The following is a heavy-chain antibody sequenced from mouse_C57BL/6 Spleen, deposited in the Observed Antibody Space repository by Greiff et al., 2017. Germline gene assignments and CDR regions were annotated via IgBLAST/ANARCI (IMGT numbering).Heavy chain of an antibody. CDR2: IDPSDSEP. CDR3: ARLTDGGYAMDD. CDR1: GYTFTSYW. J-gene: IGHJ4*01. Sequence: QVQLQQPGAELVRPGSSVKLSCKASGYTFTSYWMHWVKQRPIQGLEWIGNIDPSDSEPHSNQKFKDKATLTVDKSSSPAYMQLSSLTSEDSAVYYWARLTDGGYAMDDWGKGTSVTVSS. V-gene: IGHV1-52*01.